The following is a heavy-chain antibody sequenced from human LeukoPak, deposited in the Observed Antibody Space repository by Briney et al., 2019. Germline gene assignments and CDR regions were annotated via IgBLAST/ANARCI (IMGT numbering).Heavy chain of an antibody. CDR3: AGRYFDWLSP. V-gene: IGHV3-48*03. J-gene: IGHJ5*02. Sequence: GGSLRLSCAASGFTFSSYEMNWVRQAPGKGLEWVSYISSSGSTIYYADSVKGRFTISRDNAKNSLYLQMNSLRAEDTAVYYCAGRYFDWLSPWGQGTLVTVSS. D-gene: IGHD3-9*01. CDR2: ISSSGSTI. CDR1: GFTFSSYE.